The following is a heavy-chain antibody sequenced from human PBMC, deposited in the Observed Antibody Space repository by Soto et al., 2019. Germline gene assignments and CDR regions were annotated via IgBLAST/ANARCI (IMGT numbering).Heavy chain of an antibody. D-gene: IGHD6-19*01. Sequence: QVQLQESGPGLVKPSGTLSLTCAVSGVSISNSRWWTWVRQLPGKGLEWIGDIFHSGDTNYNPSLKSRVFRSVDKPQYQFSLKVSSVTAADTAVYYCAYSTGWYRHDVWGQGTLVTVSS. J-gene: IGHJ3*01. V-gene: IGHV4-4*02. CDR3: AYSTGWYRHDV. CDR1: GVSISNSRW. CDR2: IFHSGDT.